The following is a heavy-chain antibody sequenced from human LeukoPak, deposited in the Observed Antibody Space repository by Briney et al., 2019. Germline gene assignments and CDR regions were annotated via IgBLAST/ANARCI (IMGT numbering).Heavy chain of an antibody. Sequence: PSETLSLTCTVSGGSISSYYWSWIRQPPGKGLEWIGYIYYSWSTNYNPSLKSRATISVDTSKNQFSLKLSSVTAADTAVYYCARVTSSGWYRDAFDIWGQGTMVTVSS. J-gene: IGHJ3*02. V-gene: IGHV4-59*01. D-gene: IGHD6-19*01. CDR1: GGSISSYY. CDR3: ARVTSSGWYRDAFDI. CDR2: IYYSWST.